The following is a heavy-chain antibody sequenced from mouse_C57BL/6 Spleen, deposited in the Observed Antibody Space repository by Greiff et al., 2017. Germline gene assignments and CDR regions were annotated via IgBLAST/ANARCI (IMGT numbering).Heavy chain of an antibody. CDR1: GYTFTSYW. CDR3: ARGSTGTRGYCFDY. CDR2: IYPGSGST. V-gene: IGHV1-55*01. J-gene: IGHJ2*01. Sequence: QVQLQQPGAELVKPGASVKMSCKASGYTFTSYWITWVKQRPGQGLEWIGDIYPGSGSTNYNEKFKSKATLTVDTSSSTAYMQLRILTSEDAAVYYCARGSTGTRGYCFDYWGQGTTRTVSS. D-gene: IGHD4-1*02.